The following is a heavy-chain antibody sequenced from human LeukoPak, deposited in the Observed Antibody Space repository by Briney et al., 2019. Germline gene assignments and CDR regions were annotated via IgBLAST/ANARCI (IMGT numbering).Heavy chain of an antibody. Sequence: ASVKVSCKASGYTFTSYAMHWVRQAPGQRLEWMGWINAGNGNTKYSQKFQGRVTMTRNTSISTAYMELSSLRSEDTAVYYCASSGQLGYFDYWGQGTLVTVSS. J-gene: IGHJ4*02. CDR3: ASSGQLGYFDY. V-gene: IGHV1-3*01. CDR1: GYTFTSYA. D-gene: IGHD6-6*01. CDR2: INAGNGNT.